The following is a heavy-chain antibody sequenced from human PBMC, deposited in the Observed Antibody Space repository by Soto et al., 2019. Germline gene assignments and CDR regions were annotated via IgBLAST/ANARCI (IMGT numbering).Heavy chain of an antibody. CDR3: ARGPLLWGDV. Sequence: QVQLVQSGAEVKKPGASVKVSCKASGYTFTNYAMHWVRQAPGQRLEWMGWINAGNGNTKYSQKFQGRVTITRDTSASTAYMALSSLRSEDTGVYYCARGPLLWGDVWGQGTTVTVSS. D-gene: IGHD3-10*01. J-gene: IGHJ6*02. V-gene: IGHV1-3*01. CDR2: INAGNGNT. CDR1: GYTFTNYA.